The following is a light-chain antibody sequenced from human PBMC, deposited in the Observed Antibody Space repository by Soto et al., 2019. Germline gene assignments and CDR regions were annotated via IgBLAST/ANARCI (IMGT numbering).Light chain of an antibody. J-gene: IGKJ1*01. CDR1: QSVGGTF. V-gene: IGKV3-20*01. CDR3: QQYGGSPRT. Sequence: EIVMTQSQPTLSVSPGERATLSCRVSQSVGGTFLAWYQQKGGQAPRLLIHGASNRATGIPDRFSGSGSGTDFTLTISRLEPEDFAVYYCQQYGGSPRTFGQGTKV. CDR2: GAS.